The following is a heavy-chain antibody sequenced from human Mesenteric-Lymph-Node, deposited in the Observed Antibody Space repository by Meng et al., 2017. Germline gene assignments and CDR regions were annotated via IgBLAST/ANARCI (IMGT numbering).Heavy chain of an antibody. CDR3: AKDRVVHSIGDAFDV. CDR1: GFTFSNFA. CDR2: ISASGSI. V-gene: IGHV3-23*01. D-gene: IGHD2/OR15-2a*01. Sequence: GESLKISCAAPGFTFSNFAMTCVRQAPGKGLEWVSTISASGSISLADPARGRFIVSRDNSKDTLYLQMDNLRAEETAFYHCAKDRVVHSIGDAFDVWGQGTMVTVSS. J-gene: IGHJ3*01.